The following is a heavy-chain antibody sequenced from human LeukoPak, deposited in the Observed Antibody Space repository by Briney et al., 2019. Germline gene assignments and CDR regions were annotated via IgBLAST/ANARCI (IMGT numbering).Heavy chain of an antibody. D-gene: IGHD6-19*01. V-gene: IGHV3-30*18. CDR1: GFTFSSYG. J-gene: IGHJ6*04. CDR3: AKDPVADFHYHYYYGMDV. Sequence: GRSLRLSCAASGFTFSSYGMHWVRQAPGKGLEWGAVISYDGSNKYYADSVKGRLTISRDNSKNTLYLQMNSLRAEDTDVYYCAKDPVADFHYHYYYGMDVWGKGTTVTVSS. CDR2: ISYDGSNK.